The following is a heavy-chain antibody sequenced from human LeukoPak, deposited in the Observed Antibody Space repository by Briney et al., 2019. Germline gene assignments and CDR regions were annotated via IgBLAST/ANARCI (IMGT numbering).Heavy chain of an antibody. CDR3: ARDRGRSTWFDP. V-gene: IGHV4-59*01. CDR1: GGSITSYY. J-gene: IGHJ5*02. Sequence: AETESLTCTVSGGSITSYYWHWIRQPPGKGLEWIGYIYYSGSTNYNPSLKSRVTISVDTSRNQFSLKLHSVTAADTAVYYCARDRGRSTWFDPWGQGTAVTVSS. D-gene: IGHD3-10*01. CDR2: IYYSGST.